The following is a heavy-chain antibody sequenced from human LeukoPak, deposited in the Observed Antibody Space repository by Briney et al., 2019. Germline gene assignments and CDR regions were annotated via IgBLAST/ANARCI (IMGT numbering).Heavy chain of an antibody. J-gene: IGHJ6*02. D-gene: IGHD5-18*01. V-gene: IGHV3-23*01. CDR2: ISGSGGST. CDR3: AKALSGYSYGYAYYGMDV. Sequence: PGGSLRLSCAASGFTFSSYAMSWVRQAPGKGLEWVSAISGSGGSTYYADSVKGRFTISRDNSKNTLYLQMNSLRAEDTAVYYCAKALSGYSYGYAYYGMDVWGQGTTVTDSS. CDR1: GFTFSSYA.